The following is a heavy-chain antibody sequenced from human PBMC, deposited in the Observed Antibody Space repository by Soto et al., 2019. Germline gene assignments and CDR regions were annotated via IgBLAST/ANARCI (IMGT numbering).Heavy chain of an antibody. J-gene: IGHJ4*02. CDR1: GDSISNVNYC. D-gene: IGHD3-16*01. CDR3: ASWPSGAKVAY. CDR2: IYDGGST. V-gene: IGHV4-30-4*01. Sequence: QVQLQESGPGLVKPSQTLSLTCTVSGDSISNVNYCWSWIRQLPDKSMEWIGHIYDGGSTYNNPSLKSRVTISVDTSKHQFALQLRSVRSSDTAVYYCASWPSGAKVAYWAQGTPVTVSS.